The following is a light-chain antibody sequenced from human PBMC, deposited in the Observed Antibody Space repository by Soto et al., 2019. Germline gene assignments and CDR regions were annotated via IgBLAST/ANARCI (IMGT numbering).Light chain of an antibody. V-gene: IGKV1-9*01. J-gene: IGKJ4*01. CDR2: DAS. CDR3: QQVNVYPST. Sequence: DIQMTPSPSSLSASVGASVPLTWRASQGISSYLGWYQQKPGKAPNLLIYDASTLHSGVPSTFSGGGSGTDFTLTISSLQPEDFATYYCQQVNVYPSTFGAGTKVEIK. CDR1: QGISSY.